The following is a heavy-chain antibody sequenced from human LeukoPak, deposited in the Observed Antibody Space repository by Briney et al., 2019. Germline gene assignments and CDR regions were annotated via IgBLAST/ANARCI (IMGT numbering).Heavy chain of an antibody. Sequence: ASVKVSCKASGGTFSSYAISWVRQAPGQGLEWMGGIIPIFGTANYAQKFQGRVTITADESTSTAYMELSNLRSEDTAVYYCARGGHIVVVTGYYFDYWGQGTLVTVSS. D-gene: IGHD2-21*02. V-gene: IGHV1-69*13. CDR1: GGTFSSYA. CDR2: IIPIFGTA. CDR3: ARGGHIVVVTGYYFDY. J-gene: IGHJ4*02.